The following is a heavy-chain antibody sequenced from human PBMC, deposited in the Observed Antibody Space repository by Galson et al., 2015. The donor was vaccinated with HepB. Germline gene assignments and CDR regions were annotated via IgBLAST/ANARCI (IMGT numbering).Heavy chain of an antibody. Sequence: ETLSLTCTVSGGSITSHYWSWIRQPPGKGLEWIGFISYSGTSNQSPSLKSRVTLSLDMSKTQFSLRLTSVTAADTAVYFCARLSSYYYDTSAFYQGGYFDLWGRGALVTVSS. CDR1: GGSITSHY. CDR3: ARLSSYYYDTSAFYQGGYFDL. D-gene: IGHD3-22*01. V-gene: IGHV4-59*08. CDR2: ISYSGTS. J-gene: IGHJ2*01.